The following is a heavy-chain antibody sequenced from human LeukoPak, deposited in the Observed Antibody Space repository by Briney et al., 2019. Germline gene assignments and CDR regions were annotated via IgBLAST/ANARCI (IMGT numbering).Heavy chain of an antibody. Sequence: SETLSLTCTVSGGSFSSGNYDWNWLRQPPGKALEWYGCIYYSGSTNYNPSLKSRVSISVDTSKNQFSLNLYSVTSADTAVYYCARQFAYWGQGTLVTVSS. CDR2: IYYSGST. V-gene: IGHV4-61*01. CDR1: GGSFSSGNYD. J-gene: IGHJ4*02. CDR3: ARQFAY.